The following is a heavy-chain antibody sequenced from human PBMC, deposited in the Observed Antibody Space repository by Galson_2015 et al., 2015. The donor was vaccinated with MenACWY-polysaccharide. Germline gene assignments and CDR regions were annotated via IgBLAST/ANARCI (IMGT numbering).Heavy chain of an antibody. J-gene: IGHJ4*02. Sequence: SLRLSCAASGFSFSAYAMGWVRHIPGKGLEWVSSITGSGSHAFYADSVRGRFTMSKDNSKNMLFLQMDTLRAEDTAVYHCARISLQSRSFDFWGQGTL. V-gene: IGHV3-23*01. CDR2: ITGSGSHA. CDR1: GFSFSAYA. CDR3: ARISLQSRSFDF.